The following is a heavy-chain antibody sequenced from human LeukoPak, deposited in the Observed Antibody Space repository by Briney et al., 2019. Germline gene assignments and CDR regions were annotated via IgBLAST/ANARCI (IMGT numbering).Heavy chain of an antibody. CDR1: GGSFSGYY. CDR2: INHSGST. Sequence: TSETLSLTCAVYGGSFSGYYWSWIRQPPGKGLGWIGEINHSGSTNYNPSLKSRVTISVDTSKNQFSLKLSSVTAADMAVYYCARGLREGPVAATNFDYWGQGTLVTVSS. J-gene: IGHJ4*02. V-gene: IGHV4-34*01. CDR3: ARGLREGPVAATNFDY. D-gene: IGHD6-19*01.